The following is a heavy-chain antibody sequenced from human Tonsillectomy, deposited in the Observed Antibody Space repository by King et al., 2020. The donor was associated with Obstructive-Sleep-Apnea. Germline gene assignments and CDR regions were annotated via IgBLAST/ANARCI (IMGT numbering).Heavy chain of an antibody. D-gene: IGHD2-15*01. CDR2: IIPIFGTA. CDR3: ARGGKDIVVVVADLRDYYDGMDV. Sequence: VQLVESGAEVKKPGSSVKVSCKASGGTFSSYAISWVRQAPGQGLEWMGGIIPIFGTANYAQTFQGRVTITADESTSTAYMERSSLRSEDTAVYYCARGGKDIVVVVADLRDYYDGMDVWGQGTTVTVSS. V-gene: IGHV1-69*01. CDR1: GGTFSSYA. J-gene: IGHJ6*02.